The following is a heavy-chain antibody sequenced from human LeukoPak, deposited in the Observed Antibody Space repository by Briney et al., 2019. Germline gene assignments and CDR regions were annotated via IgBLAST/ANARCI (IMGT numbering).Heavy chain of an antibody. Sequence: PSETLSLTCTVSGGSISSYYWSWIRQPPGKGLEWIGYIYYSGSTSYNPSLKSRVTISVDTSKNQFSLKLSSVTAADTAVYYCAGTPHSYGASYYFDCWGQGTLVTVSS. CDR1: GGSISSYY. CDR3: AGTPHSYGASYYFDC. D-gene: IGHD5-18*01. CDR2: IYYSGST. V-gene: IGHV4-59*01. J-gene: IGHJ4*02.